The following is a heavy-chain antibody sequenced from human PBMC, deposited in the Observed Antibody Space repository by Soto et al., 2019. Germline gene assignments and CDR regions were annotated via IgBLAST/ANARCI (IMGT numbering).Heavy chain of an antibody. CDR3: ARPGGSQRYYYYGMDV. CDR1: GGSISSSSYY. D-gene: IGHD1-26*01. Sequence: PSETLSLTCTVSGGSISSSSYYWGWIRQPPGKGLEWIGSIYYSGSTYYNPSLKSRVTISVDTSKNQFSLKLSSVTAADTAVYYCARPGGSQRYYYYGMDVWGQGTTVTVSS. J-gene: IGHJ6*02. V-gene: IGHV4-39*01. CDR2: IYYSGST.